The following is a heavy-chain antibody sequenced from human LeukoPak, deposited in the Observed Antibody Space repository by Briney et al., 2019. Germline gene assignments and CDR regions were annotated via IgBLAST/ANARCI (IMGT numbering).Heavy chain of an antibody. CDR1: GFTFDDYA. J-gene: IGHJ6*03. Sequence: GGSLRLSXAASGFTFDDYAMHWVRQAPGKGLEWVSLISGDGGSTYYADSVKGRFTISRDNSKNSLYLQMNSLRTEDTALYYCAKGDIVVVPSGRYYYYMDVWGKGTTVTVSS. CDR3: AKGDIVVVPSGRYYYYMDV. CDR2: ISGDGGST. D-gene: IGHD2-2*01. V-gene: IGHV3-43*02.